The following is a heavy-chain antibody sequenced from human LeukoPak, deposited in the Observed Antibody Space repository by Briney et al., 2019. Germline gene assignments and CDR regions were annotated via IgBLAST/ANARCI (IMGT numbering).Heavy chain of an antibody. Sequence: ASVKVSCKASGGTFSSYAISWVRQAPGQGLEWIGIINPSGGSTSYAQKFQGRVTMTRDTSTSTVYMELSSLRSEDTAVYYCARVATVTTRAFDYWGQGTLVTVSS. J-gene: IGHJ4*02. V-gene: IGHV1-46*01. D-gene: IGHD4-17*01. CDR3: ARVATVTTRAFDY. CDR1: GGTFSSYA. CDR2: INPSGGST.